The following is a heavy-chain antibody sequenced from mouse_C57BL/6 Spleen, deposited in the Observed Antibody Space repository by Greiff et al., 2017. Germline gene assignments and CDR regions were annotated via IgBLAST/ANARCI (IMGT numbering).Heavy chain of an antibody. CDR1: GFSFNTHA. J-gene: IGHJ3*01. D-gene: IGHD2-4*01. Sequence: DAGGGLVQPKGSLKLSCAASGFSFNTHAMHWVRQAPGKGLEWVARIRSKSNNYATYYADSVKDRFTISRDDSESMLYLQMNNLKTEDTAMYDCVRQICYDYDGYAYRGQGTLVTGSA. CDR2: IRSKSNNYAT. CDR3: VRQICYDYDGYAY. V-gene: IGHV10-1*01.